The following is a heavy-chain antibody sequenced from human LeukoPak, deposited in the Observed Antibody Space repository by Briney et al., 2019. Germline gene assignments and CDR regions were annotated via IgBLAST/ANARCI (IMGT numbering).Heavy chain of an antibody. Sequence: SETLSLTCSGTRGSISSGDYFWSWIRQPPGKGLEWIGYIYRSGSTYYSPSLKSRVSISLDTSKNQFSLKLSSVTAADTAVYYCARANYAYGDYWGQGTLVTVSS. J-gene: IGHJ4*02. V-gene: IGHV4-30-4*08. CDR3: ARANYAYGDY. CDR2: IYRSGST. CDR1: RGSISSGDYF. D-gene: IGHD2-2*01.